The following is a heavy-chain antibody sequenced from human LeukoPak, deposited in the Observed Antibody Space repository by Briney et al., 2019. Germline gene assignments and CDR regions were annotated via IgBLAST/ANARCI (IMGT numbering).Heavy chain of an antibody. Sequence: GASVKVSCKASGYTFTSYGINWVRQAPGQGLEWMGWISTYNGNTKYAQNLQGRVTMTTDTSTSTTYMELWGLKSDDTAVYYCARGFRCISTTCYTNWFGPWGQGTLVTVSS. J-gene: IGHJ5*02. CDR2: ISTYNGNT. V-gene: IGHV1-18*01. D-gene: IGHD2-2*02. CDR3: ARGFRCISTTCYTNWFGP. CDR1: GYTFTSYG.